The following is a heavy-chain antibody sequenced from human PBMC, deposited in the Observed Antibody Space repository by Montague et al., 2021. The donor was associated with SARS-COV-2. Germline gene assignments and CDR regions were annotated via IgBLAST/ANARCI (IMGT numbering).Heavy chain of an antibody. V-gene: IGHV4-31*03. Sequence: TLSLTCTVSGGSISSGCYYWSWLRQPPVKGLEWIGYIYYSGSTYYNPSLKSRVTISVETSKNQFSLKLRSVTAADTAVYYCARVLGWLPGYFDYWGQGTRGTGSS. CDR3: ARVLGWLPGYFDY. CDR2: IYYSGST. D-gene: IGHD5-12*01. J-gene: IGHJ4*02. CDR1: GGSISSGCYY.